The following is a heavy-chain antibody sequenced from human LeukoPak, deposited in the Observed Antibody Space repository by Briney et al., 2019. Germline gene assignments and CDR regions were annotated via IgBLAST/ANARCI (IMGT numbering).Heavy chain of an antibody. D-gene: IGHD1-26*01. CDR1: GGTTSSYY. J-gene: IGHJ4*02. V-gene: IGHV4-59*01. Sequence: SETLSLTCTVSGGTTSSYYWNWIRQSPGMGLEWIGYIYYSGATNYNPSLESRVTISIDTSKNQFSLKLSSVTAADTAVYYCARSSYSGSYAVDYWGQGTQVTVSS. CDR3: ARSSYSGSYAVDY. CDR2: IYYSGAT.